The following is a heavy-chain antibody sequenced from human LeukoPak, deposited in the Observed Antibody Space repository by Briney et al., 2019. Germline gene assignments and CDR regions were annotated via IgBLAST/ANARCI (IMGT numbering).Heavy chain of an antibody. CDR2: INAGNGNT. V-gene: IGHV1-3*01. Sequence: ASVKVSCKASGYTFTNYAIHWVRQAPGQRPEWMGWINAGNGNTKYSQTFQDRVIVTRDKSASTAYMELSNLRSEDTAVYYCARGIWSSHKADYYLDQWGQGTLVTVSS. J-gene: IGHJ4*02. CDR3: ARGIWSSHKADYYLDQ. D-gene: IGHD3-3*01. CDR1: GYTFTNYA.